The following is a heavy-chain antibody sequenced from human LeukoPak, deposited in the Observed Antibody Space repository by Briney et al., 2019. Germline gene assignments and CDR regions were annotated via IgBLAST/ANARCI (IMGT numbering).Heavy chain of an antibody. J-gene: IGHJ3*02. CDR3: AREYRRGTNAFDI. Sequence: GGSLRLSCAASGFTFSSYGMHWVRQAPGKGLEWVAVISYDGSNKYYADSVKGRFTISRDNSKNTLYLQMNSLRAEDTAVYYCAREYRRGTNAFDIWGQGTMVTVSS. D-gene: IGHD5-12*01. CDR2: ISYDGSNK. CDR1: GFTFSSYG. V-gene: IGHV3-30*03.